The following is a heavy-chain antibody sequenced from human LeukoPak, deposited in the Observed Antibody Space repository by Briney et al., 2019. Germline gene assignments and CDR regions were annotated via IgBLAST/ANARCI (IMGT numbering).Heavy chain of an antibody. Sequence: GGSLRLSCAASGFTFSSYWMHWVRQAPGKGLVWVSRINSDGSSTSYADSVKGRFTTSRDNAKNTLYLQMNSLRAEDKAVYYCERDDRDYYDIRGFDYWGQGTRVTVS. D-gene: IGHD3-22*01. V-gene: IGHV3-74*01. CDR2: INSDGSST. CDR3: ERDDRDYYDIRGFDY. J-gene: IGHJ4*02. CDR1: GFTFSSYW.